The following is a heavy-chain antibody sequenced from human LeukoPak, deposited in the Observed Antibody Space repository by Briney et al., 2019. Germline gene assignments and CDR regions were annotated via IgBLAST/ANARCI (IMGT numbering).Heavy chain of an antibody. CDR3: VRVNPQRPDCSSTSCFVDAFDI. CDR1: GFTFSSYT. J-gene: IGHJ3*02. CDR2: ISDNSSKM. V-gene: IGHV3-21*01. Sequence: GGSLRLSCAASGFTFSSYTLTWVRQAPGKGLEWVSSISDNSSKMFYADSVKGRFTISRDNSKEALYLQMTGLRGEDTAMYFCVRVNPQRPDCSSTSCFVDAFDIWGQGTMVTVSS. D-gene: IGHD2-2*01.